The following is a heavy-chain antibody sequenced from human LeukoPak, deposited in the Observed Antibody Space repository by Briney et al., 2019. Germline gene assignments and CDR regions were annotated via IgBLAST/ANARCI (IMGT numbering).Heavy chain of an antibody. Sequence: SSETLSLTCSVSGGSIRSHYWSWPRQSPGKGLEWIGYMHFSGSTVYSPSLKSRVTISMGTSRNQFSLRLSSVTAADTAVYYCAGRVVLAALGYWGQGDLVTVSS. V-gene: IGHV4-4*09. D-gene: IGHD2-15*01. J-gene: IGHJ4*02. CDR3: AGRVVLAALGY. CDR1: GGSIRSHY. CDR2: MHFSGST.